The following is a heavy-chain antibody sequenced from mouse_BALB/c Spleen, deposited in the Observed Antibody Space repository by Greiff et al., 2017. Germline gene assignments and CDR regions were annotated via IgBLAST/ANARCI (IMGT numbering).Heavy chain of an antibody. Sequence: QVQLKESGPGLVAPSQSLSITCTVSGFSLTGYGVNWVRQPPGKGLEWLGMIWGDGSTDYNSALKSRLSISKDNSKSQVFLKMNSLQTDDTARYYCAREHYGSRGAMDYWGQGTSVTVSS. CDR1: GFSLTGYG. V-gene: IGHV2-6-7*01. D-gene: IGHD1-1*01. J-gene: IGHJ4*01. CDR2: IWGDGST. CDR3: AREHYGSRGAMDY.